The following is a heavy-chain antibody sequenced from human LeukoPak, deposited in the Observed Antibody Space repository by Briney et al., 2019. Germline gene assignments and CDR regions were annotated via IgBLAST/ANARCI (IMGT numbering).Heavy chain of an antibody. CDR1: GYTFTTYG. J-gene: IGHJ1*01. CDR2: ITGYNGAT. D-gene: IGHD6-13*01. CDR3: ARDVLAAAGTAEYFQH. V-gene: IGHV1-18*01. Sequence: AASVKVSCKASGYTFTTYGISWVRQAPGQGLEWMGWITGYNGATNYAQKFQGRVTLTTDTSTSTAYMELRSLRSDDTAVYYCARDVLAAAGTAEYFQHWGQGTLVTVSS.